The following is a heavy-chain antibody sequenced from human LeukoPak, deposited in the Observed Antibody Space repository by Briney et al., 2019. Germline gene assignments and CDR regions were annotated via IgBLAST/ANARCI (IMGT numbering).Heavy chain of an antibody. J-gene: IGHJ4*02. CDR1: GYTFTSYG. V-gene: IGHV1-18*01. CDR3: ARGLRGYSYGPRGVDY. CDR2: ISAYNGNT. Sequence: ASVKVSCKASGYTFTSYGISWVRQAPGQGLEWMGWISAYNGNTNYAQKLQGRVTMTTDTSTSTAYMELRSLRSDDTAVYYCARGLRGYSYGPRGVDYWGQGTLVTVPS. D-gene: IGHD5-18*01.